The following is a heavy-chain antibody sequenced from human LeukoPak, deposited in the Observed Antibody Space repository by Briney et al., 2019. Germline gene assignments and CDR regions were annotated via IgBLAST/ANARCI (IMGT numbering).Heavy chain of an antibody. V-gene: IGHV4-39*01. CDR1: GGSISSSSYY. CDR3: ARLYSGSYDY. CDR2: TYYSGST. D-gene: IGHD1-26*01. J-gene: IGHJ4*02. Sequence: SETLSLTCTVSGGSISSSSYYWGWIRQPPGKGLEWIGSTYYSGSTYYNPSLKSRVTISVDTSKNQFSLKLSSVTAADTAVYYCARLYSGSYDYWGQGTLVTVSS.